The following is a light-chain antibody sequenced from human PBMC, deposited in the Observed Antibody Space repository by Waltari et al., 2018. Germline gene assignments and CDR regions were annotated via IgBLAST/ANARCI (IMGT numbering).Light chain of an antibody. V-gene: IGLV3-19*01. CDR1: SPRSYY. CDR3: HSRDASGVGGT. Sequence: TPDPAVSVAMGQTVRITVQGDSPRSYYASWYRQRPGQAPIRVMYDKNNRPSGVPDRFSGSSSDNTASLTITGAQAEDEAYYYCHSRDASGVGGTFGGGTKLTVL. J-gene: IGLJ3*02. CDR2: DKN.